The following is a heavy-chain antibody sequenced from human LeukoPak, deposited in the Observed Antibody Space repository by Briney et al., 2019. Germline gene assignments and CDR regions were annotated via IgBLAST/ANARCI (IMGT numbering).Heavy chain of an antibody. D-gene: IGHD3-10*01. CDR1: GYSFTNFD. CDR2: INPNSGGT. V-gene: IGHV1-2*02. J-gene: IGHJ4*02. CDR3: ARAALGVWFGEPLGGPTEY. Sequence: GASVKVSCKASGYSFTNFDINWVRQATGQGLEWMGWINPNSGGTYYAQSFQGRVTMTRDTSISTAYMELSRLRSDDTAVYYCARAALGVWFGEPLGGPTEYWGQGTLVTVSS.